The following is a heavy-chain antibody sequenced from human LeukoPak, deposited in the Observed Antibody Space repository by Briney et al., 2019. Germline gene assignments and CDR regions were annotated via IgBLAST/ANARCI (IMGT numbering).Heavy chain of an antibody. Sequence: GGSLRLSCAASGFTFSSYAMSWVRQAPGKGLEWVSAISGSGGSTYYADSVKGRFTISRDNSKNTLYLQMNSLRAEDTAVYYCAKSLRFLEWLSSFDYWGQGTLVTVPS. CDR3: AKSLRFLEWLSSFDY. CDR1: GFTFSSYA. J-gene: IGHJ4*02. CDR2: ISGSGGST. D-gene: IGHD3-3*01. V-gene: IGHV3-23*01.